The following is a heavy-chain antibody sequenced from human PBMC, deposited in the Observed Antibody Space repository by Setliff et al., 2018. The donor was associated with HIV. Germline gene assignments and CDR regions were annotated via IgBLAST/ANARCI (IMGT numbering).Heavy chain of an antibody. CDR3: ARDATRGGDMDV. CDR2: ITSNSGRI. Sequence: PGGSLRLSCAASGFTFDEYAMHWVRQAPGKGLEWVSGITSNSGRIGYADSIKGRFTISRDNAKSSLFLQMKSLRVEDTALYYCARDATRGGDMDVWAKGTTVTVSS. J-gene: IGHJ6*03. CDR1: GFTFDEYA. D-gene: IGHD2-2*01. V-gene: IGHV3-9*01.